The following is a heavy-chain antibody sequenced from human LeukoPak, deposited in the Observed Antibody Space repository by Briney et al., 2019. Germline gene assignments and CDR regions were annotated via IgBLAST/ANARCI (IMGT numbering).Heavy chain of an antibody. CDR3: ARSAAGHQYYFDY. D-gene: IGHD2-2*01. V-gene: IGHV4-59*01. J-gene: IGHJ4*02. Sequence: SETLSLTCTISNGSISDDYWSWIRQPPGKGLEWIGYIYYSGSTNYSPSLRSRVTISVDRSKNQVPLILSSLTAADTAIYYCARSAAGHQYYFDYWGRGTLVTVSS. CDR2: IYYSGST. CDR1: NGSISDDY.